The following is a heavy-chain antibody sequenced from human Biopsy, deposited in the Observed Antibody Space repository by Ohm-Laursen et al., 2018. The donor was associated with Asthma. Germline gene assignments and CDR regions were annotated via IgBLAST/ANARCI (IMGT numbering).Heavy chain of an antibody. Sequence: EASVKVSCKASGYNFISFAIHWVRQAPGQRLEWMGWVNTGNGDTKYSQKFQGRVTITRDTSASTAYMELRSLRSEDTATYYCARTYYDFLTGQVKDVFGVWGQRTMVTVSS. CDR2: VNTGNGDT. V-gene: IGHV1-3*04. J-gene: IGHJ3*01. CDR3: ARTYYDFLTGQVKDVFGV. CDR1: GYNFISFA. D-gene: IGHD3-9*01.